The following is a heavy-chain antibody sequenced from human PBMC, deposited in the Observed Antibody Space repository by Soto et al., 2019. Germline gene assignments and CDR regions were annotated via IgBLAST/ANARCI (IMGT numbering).Heavy chain of an antibody. CDR2: IGDDGSRA. D-gene: IGHD3-10*01. Sequence: EVQLVESGGDLVQPGGSLRLSCTASGFTFSMYWMHWVRQVPGKGPEWVSRIGDDGSRADYVESVKGRFTISRDNAKNTLYLEMHVLRADDTAVYYCTRGPRPSSVGTGAFWGQGTPVTVSS. CDR3: TRGPRPSSVGTGAF. CDR1: GFTFSMYW. V-gene: IGHV3-74*01. J-gene: IGHJ4*02.